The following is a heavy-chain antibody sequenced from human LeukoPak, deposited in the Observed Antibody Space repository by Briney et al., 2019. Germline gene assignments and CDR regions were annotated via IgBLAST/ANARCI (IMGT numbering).Heavy chain of an antibody. CDR1: GVSISNYY. D-gene: IGHD1-26*01. CDR3: VRTLDDGTFDY. J-gene: IGHJ4*02. Sequence: SETPSLTCTVSGVSISNYYWSWVRQPPGKGLEWIAYIYHTGLTNCNPSLKNRVTLSIDTSKNQFSLNLSSVTAADTAVYSCVRTLDDGTFDYWGQGTLVTVSS. V-gene: IGHV4-59*13. CDR2: IYHTGLT.